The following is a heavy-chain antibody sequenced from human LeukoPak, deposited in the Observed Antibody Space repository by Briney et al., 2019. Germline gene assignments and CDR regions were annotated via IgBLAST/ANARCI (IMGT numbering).Heavy chain of an antibody. D-gene: IGHD6-13*01. J-gene: IGHJ4*02. CDR2: IIPIFGTA. CDR3: ARDQKAYSSSWFKNPGMDY. V-gene: IGHV1-69*13. Sequence: SVKVSCKASGGTFSSYAISWVRQAPGQGLEWMGGIIPIFGTANYAQKFQGRVTITADESTSTAYMELSSLRSEDTAVYYSARDQKAYSSSWFKNPGMDYWGQGTLVTVSS. CDR1: GGTFSSYA.